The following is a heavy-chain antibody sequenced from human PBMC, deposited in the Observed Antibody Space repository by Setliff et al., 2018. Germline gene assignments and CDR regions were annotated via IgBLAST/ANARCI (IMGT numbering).Heavy chain of an antibody. Sequence: SETLSLTCTVSSASRSINTYYWSWIRQPPRKGLDWVGNIYYSGTNYNPSLKSRVTISVDTSKHQISLKLNSVTAADTAVYYCAGGTIVAPGGYFYYVDVWGKGATVTVSS. V-gene: IGHV4-59*01. CDR3: AGGTIVAPGGYFYYVDV. J-gene: IGHJ6*03. CDR1: SASRSINTYY. CDR2: IYYSGT. D-gene: IGHD6-6*01.